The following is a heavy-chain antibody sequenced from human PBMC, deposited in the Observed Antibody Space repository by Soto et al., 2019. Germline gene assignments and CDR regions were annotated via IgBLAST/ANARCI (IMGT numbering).Heavy chain of an antibody. V-gene: IGHV2-5*02. D-gene: IGHD6-19*01. J-gene: IGHJ5*02. Sequence: QITLNESAPTLVKPTQTLTLTCTFAGFSLSNSGVAVGWIRQPPGRALEWLAVIYWVDDKLYTPSLKSRLTRTKDTSKNQVVLTLTNMDPADTATYYCERAITYNRGWFQNWFDPWGQGTLVTVSS. CDR3: ERAITYNRGWFQNWFDP. CDR2: IYWVDDK. CDR1: GFSLSNSGVA.